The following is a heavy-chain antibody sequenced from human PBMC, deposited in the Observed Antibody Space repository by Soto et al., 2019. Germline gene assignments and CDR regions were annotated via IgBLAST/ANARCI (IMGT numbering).Heavy chain of an antibody. CDR1: GGTFSTYA. CDR2: FIPIFGTA. Sequence: QVQLVQSGAEVKKPGSSVKVSCKASGGTFSTYAISWVRQAPGQGLEWMGGFIPIFGTANYAQKFQGRVTITADESTSTAYMERSSLGSEDTAVYYCAADVGASARTFDYWGQGTLVTVSS. CDR3: AADVGASARTFDY. V-gene: IGHV1-69*01. D-gene: IGHD1-26*01. J-gene: IGHJ4*02.